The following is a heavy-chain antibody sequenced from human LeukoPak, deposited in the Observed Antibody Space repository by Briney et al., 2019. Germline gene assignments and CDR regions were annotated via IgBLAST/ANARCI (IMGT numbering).Heavy chain of an antibody. J-gene: IGHJ4*02. D-gene: IGHD2-15*01. CDR2: INPNSGGT. Sequence: GASVKVSCRASGYTFSAYYMNWVRRAPGQGLEWMGWINPNSGGTNYAQKFQGRVTMTRDTSISTAYMELSRLRSDDTAVYYCARENHGSGTVDDWGQGTLVTVSS. CDR3: ARENHGSGTVDD. CDR1: GYTFSAYY. V-gene: IGHV1-2*02.